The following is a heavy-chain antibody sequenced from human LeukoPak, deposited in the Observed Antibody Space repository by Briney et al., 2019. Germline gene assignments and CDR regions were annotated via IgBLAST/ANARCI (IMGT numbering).Heavy chain of an antibody. CDR3: ATDSTYYYDSGSSGPHYFDN. CDR1: GFTFNFA. J-gene: IGHJ4*02. Sequence: QSGRSLRLSCAASGFTFNFAMHWVRQAPGKGLEWVSIISSGGVLRYYADSVKGRFTISRDNSKNTLYLQLDSLRPEDTAVYFCATDSTYYYDSGSSGPHYFDNWGQGTLVTVSS. V-gene: IGHV3-30*01. CDR2: ISSGGVLR. D-gene: IGHD3-10*01.